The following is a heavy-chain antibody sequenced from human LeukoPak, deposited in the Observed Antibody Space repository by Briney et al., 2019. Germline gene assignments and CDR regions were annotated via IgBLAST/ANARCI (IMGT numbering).Heavy chain of an antibody. Sequence: PGRSLRLSCAASGFTFSSYGMHWVRQAPGKGLEWVSSVSSSSSYIYYADSVKGRFTISRDNAKNSLYLQMNSLRAEDTAVYYCARGLLYEAFDIWGQGTMVTVSS. CDR2: VSSSSSYI. J-gene: IGHJ3*02. CDR3: ARGLLYEAFDI. CDR1: GFTFSSYG. D-gene: IGHD3-10*01. V-gene: IGHV3-21*01.